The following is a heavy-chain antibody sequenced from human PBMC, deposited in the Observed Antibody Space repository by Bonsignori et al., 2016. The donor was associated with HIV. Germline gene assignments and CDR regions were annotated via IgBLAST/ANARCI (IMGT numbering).Heavy chain of an antibody. CDR2: IDTSGST. V-gene: IGHV4-61*02. CDR1: GGSISSGSYY. CDR3: ARNYFDSSGYPSRWFDP. D-gene: IGHD3-22*01. J-gene: IGHJ5*02. Sequence: SETLSLTCTVSGGSISSGSYYWSWIRQPAGKGLEWIGRIDTSGSTNYNPSLKSRITISVDTSKNQFSLKLSSVTAADTAVYFCARNYFDSSGYPSRWFDPWGPGNPGHRLL.